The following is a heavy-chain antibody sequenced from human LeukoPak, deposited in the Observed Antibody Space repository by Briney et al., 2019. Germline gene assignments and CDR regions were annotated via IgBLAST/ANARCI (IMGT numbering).Heavy chain of an antibody. CDR2: IWSTGEYI. CDR3: AREYDSRARFDS. CDR1: GDGFTRHT. J-gene: IGHJ4*02. D-gene: IGHD6-13*01. V-gene: IGHV3-21*05. Sequence: GGSLRLSCAGSGDGFTRHTMNWVRRAPGKGLEWISYIWSTGEYIYYADSVKGRFTISRDNARTSVYLQMNSLRVEDAAIYYCAREYDSRARFDSWGQGTLVTVSS.